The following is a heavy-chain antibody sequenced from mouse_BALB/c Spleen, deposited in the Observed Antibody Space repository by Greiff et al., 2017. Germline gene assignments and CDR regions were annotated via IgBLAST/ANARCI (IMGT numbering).Heavy chain of an antibody. CDR1: GYTFTSYW. D-gene: IGHD2-3*01. CDR2: IYPGSGST. CDR3: TRGDDGYYWYFDV. Sequence: LQQPGSELVRPGASVKLSCKASGYTFTSYWMHWVKRRHGQGLEWIGNIYPGSGSTNYDEKFKSKGTLTVDTSSSTAYMHLSSLTSEDSAVYYCTRGDDGYYWYFDVWGAGTTVTVSS. V-gene: IGHV1S22*01. J-gene: IGHJ1*01.